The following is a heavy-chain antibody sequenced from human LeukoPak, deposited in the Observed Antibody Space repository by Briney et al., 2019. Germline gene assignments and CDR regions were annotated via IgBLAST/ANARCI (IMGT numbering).Heavy chain of an antibody. Sequence: SDTLSLTCTVSGGSISGSYWSGIRHPPGRGLEWIGYIYHSGSANYSPSLKSRLTISVDTSKNQFSLKLSSVTAADTAVYYCARGSRNNKIDYWGQGTLVTVTS. J-gene: IGHJ4*02. CDR1: GGSISGSY. V-gene: IGHV4-59*07. CDR3: ARGSRNNKIDY. CDR2: IYHSGSA. D-gene: IGHD2/OR15-2a*01.